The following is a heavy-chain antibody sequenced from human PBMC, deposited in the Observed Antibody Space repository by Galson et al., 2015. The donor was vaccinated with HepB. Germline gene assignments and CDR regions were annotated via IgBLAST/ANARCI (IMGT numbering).Heavy chain of an antibody. Sequence: CAISGDSVSSNSAAWNWIRQSPSRGLEWLGRTYYRSKWYNDYAVSVKSRITINPDTSKNQFSLQLNSVTPEDTAVYYCARGGFYYYDSSGYKFDYWGQGTLVTGSS. V-gene: IGHV6-1*01. CDR1: GDSVSSNSAA. CDR2: TYYRSKWYN. J-gene: IGHJ4*02. CDR3: ARGGFYYYDSSGYKFDY. D-gene: IGHD3-22*01.